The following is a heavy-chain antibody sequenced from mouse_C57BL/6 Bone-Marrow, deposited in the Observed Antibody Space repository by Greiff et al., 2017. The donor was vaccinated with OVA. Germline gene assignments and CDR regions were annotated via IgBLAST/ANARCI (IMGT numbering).Heavy chain of an antibody. J-gene: IGHJ4*01. CDR2: IYPSASAT. CDR3: ARGFITTVVATRLGAMDY. CDR1: GYTFTSYW. V-gene: IGHV1-61*01. Sequence: QVQLQQPGAELVRPGSSVKLSCKASGYTFTSYWMDWVKQRPGQGLEWIGNIYPSASATHYNQKFKDKATLTVDKSSSTAYMQRSSLTSEDSAVYYGARGFITTVVATRLGAMDYWGQGTSVTVSS. D-gene: IGHD1-1*01.